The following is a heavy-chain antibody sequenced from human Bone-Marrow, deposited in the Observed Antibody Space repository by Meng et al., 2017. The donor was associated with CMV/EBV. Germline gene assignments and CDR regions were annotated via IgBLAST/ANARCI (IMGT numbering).Heavy chain of an antibody. V-gene: IGHV1-2*02. CDR3: ARALPIAVAGNHFDV. D-gene: IGHD6-19*01. CDR2: INPNSGGT. Sequence: ASVKVSCKASGYTFTSYDINWVRQATGQGLEWMGWINPNSGGTNYAQKFQGRVTMTRDTSISTAYMELTGLTFDDTAAYFCARALPIAVAGNHFDVWGQGTSVTVSS. CDR1: GYTFTSYD. J-gene: IGHJ4*02.